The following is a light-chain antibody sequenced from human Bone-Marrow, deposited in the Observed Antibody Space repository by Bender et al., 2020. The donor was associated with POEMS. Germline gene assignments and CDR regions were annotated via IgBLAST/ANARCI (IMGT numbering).Light chain of an antibody. V-gene: IGLV2-14*01. CDR3: SSYTSSSTVV. CDR2: DVS. Sequence: QSPLTQPASVSGSPGQSITISCSGTSSDVGSYNYVSWYQQHPGKAPKLMIYDVSNRPSGVSNRFSGSKSGNTASLTISGLQAEDEGDYYCSSYTSSSTVVFGGGTKLTVL. J-gene: IGLJ2*01. CDR1: SSDVGSYNY.